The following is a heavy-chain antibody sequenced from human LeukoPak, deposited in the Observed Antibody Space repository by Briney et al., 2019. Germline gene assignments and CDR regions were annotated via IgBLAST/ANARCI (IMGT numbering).Heavy chain of an antibody. D-gene: IGHD5-18*01. CDR3: ARDRYVDTAMVVGMDV. Sequence: ASVKVSCKASGYTFTGYYMHWVRQAPGQGPEWMGWINPNSGGTNYAQKFQGRVTMTRDTSISTAYMELSRLRSDDTAVYYCARDRYVDTAMVVGMDVWGQGTTVTVSS. V-gene: IGHV1-2*02. CDR1: GYTFTGYY. J-gene: IGHJ6*02. CDR2: INPNSGGT.